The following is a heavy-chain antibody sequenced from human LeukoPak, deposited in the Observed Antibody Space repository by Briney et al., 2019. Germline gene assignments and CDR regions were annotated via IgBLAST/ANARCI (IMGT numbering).Heavy chain of an antibody. CDR1: GGSISSDNW. CDR3: ATRYCSSTRGAYSCSIDP. CDR2: IHHSGST. J-gene: IGHJ5*02. V-gene: IGHV4-4*02. D-gene: IGHD2-2*01. Sequence: PSGTLSLTCAVSGGSISSDNWWSWVRQPPGKGLEWIGEIHHSGSTNYNASLKSRVTISVDKSKNQFSLKLSSVTAADTAVYYCATRYCSSTRGAYSCSIDPWGQGTLVTVSS.